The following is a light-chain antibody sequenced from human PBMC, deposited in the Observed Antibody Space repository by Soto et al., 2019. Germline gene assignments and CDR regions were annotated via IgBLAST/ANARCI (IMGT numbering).Light chain of an antibody. Sequence: DIQMTQSPSSLSASVGDRVTITCRASQSISSYLNWYQQKPGKAPKLLIYAASSLQSGVPSRFSGSGSGTDFTLTISSLQPEDFAVYYCHQYGSSPGTFGQGTKVEIK. CDR3: HQYGSSPGT. J-gene: IGKJ1*01. CDR1: QSISSY. V-gene: IGKV1-39*01. CDR2: AAS.